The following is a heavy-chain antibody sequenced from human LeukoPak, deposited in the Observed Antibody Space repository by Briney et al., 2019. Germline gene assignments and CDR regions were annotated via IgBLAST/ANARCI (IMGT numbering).Heavy chain of an antibody. D-gene: IGHD5-24*01. Sequence: PSQTLSLTCTVSGGSISSGSYYWTWIRQPAGKGLEWIGRIHASGSTNYNPSLKSRVTISIDTSKNQFSLKLTSVTAADTAVYFCARVTKMATLDYWGQGTLVTVSS. CDR2: IHASGST. V-gene: IGHV4-61*02. J-gene: IGHJ4*02. CDR3: ARVTKMATLDY. CDR1: GGSISSGSYY.